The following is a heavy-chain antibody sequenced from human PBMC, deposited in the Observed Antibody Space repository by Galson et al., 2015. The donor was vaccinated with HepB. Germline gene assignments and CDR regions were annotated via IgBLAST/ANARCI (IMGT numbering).Heavy chain of an antibody. D-gene: IGHD1-26*01. Sequence: SLRLSCAASTIIFNTYSMNWVRQAPGKGLEYISGISSNGGSTYYANSVKGRFTISRDNSKNTLYLQMGSLRAEDMALYYCARVRVEATLVDYWGQGTLVTVSS. CDR1: TIIFNTYS. V-gene: IGHV3-64*01. CDR3: ARVRVEATLVDY. J-gene: IGHJ4*02. CDR2: ISSNGGST.